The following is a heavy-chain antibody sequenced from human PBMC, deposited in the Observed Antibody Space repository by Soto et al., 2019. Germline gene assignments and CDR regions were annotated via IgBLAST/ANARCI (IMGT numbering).Heavy chain of an antibody. CDR1: GGSISSGGYY. CDR2: IYYSGST. V-gene: IGHV4-31*03. CDR3: ARFLLDIVVVPAATGPRNWFNP. D-gene: IGHD2-2*03. Sequence: PSETLSLTCTVSGGSISSGGYYWSWIRQHPGKGLEWIGYIYYSGSTYYNPSLKSRVTISVDTSKNQFSLKQSSVTAADTAVYYCARFLLDIVVVPAATGPRNWFNPWGQGTLVTVS. J-gene: IGHJ5*02.